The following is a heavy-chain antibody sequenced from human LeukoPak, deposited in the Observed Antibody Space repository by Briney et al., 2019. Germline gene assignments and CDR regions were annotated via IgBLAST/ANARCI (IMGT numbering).Heavy chain of an antibody. Sequence: GSLRLSCAASGFTFSNYAMHWVRQAPGKGLEWVAVISYDGSNKYYADSVKGRFTISRDNSKDPLYLQMNSLRVEDTAMYYCARSRYCSGGSCYFGSWFDPWGQGTLVTVSS. CDR1: GFTFSNYA. D-gene: IGHD2-15*01. V-gene: IGHV3-30-3*01. J-gene: IGHJ5*02. CDR2: ISYDGSNK. CDR3: ARSRYCSGGSCYFGSWFDP.